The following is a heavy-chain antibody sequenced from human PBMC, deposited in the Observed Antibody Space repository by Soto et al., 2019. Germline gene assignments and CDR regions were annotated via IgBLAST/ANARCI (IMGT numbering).Heavy chain of an antibody. CDR1: GGSISSYY. Sequence: SETLSLTCTVSGGSISSYYWSWIRQPPGKGLEWIGYIYYSGSTNYNPSLKSRVTISVDTSKNQFSLKLSSVTAAETAVYYCARLDYGDYGRRGTDAFDIWGQGTMVTVSS. J-gene: IGHJ3*02. D-gene: IGHD4-17*01. CDR2: IYYSGST. V-gene: IGHV4-59*12. CDR3: ARLDYGDYGRRGTDAFDI.